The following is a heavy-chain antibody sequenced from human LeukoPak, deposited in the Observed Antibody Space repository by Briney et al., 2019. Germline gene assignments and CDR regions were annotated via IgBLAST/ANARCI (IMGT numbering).Heavy chain of an antibody. D-gene: IGHD6-13*01. V-gene: IGHV1-69*04. CDR1: GGTFSSYG. CDR3: ARVSSSSWSADYYGMDV. Sequence: SVKVSCKASGGTFSSYGISWVRQAPGQGLEWMGRIIPILGIANYAQKFQGRVTITADKSTSTAYMELSSLRSEDTAVYYCARVSSSSWSADYYGMDVWGQGTTVTVSS. CDR2: IIPILGIA. J-gene: IGHJ6*02.